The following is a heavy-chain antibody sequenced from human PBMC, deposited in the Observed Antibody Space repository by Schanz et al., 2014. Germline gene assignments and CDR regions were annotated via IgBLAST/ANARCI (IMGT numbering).Heavy chain of an antibody. V-gene: IGHV3-11*03. CDR3: AASSGWHPSTDY. D-gene: IGHD6-19*01. J-gene: IGHJ4*02. CDR2: ISDSGTYT. CDR1: GFVFGDYY. Sequence: MQLLESGGGLAQPGGSLRLSCAASGFVFGDYYMTWIRQAPGKGLEWLSYISDSGTYTNYADSVKGRFTISRDNAKNSLFLQMNSLRVEDTAVYYCAASSGWHPSTDYWGQGTLVTVSS.